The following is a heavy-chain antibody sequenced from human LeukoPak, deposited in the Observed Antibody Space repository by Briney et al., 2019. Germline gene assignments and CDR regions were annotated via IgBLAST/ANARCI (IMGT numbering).Heavy chain of an antibody. D-gene: IGHD3-22*01. CDR2: ISGSGGST. Sequence: PGGSLRLSCAASGFTFSSYAMSWVRQAPGKGLEWVSAISGSGGSTYYADSVKGRFTISRDNSKNTLYLQMNSLRAEDTAVYYCAKAITYYYDSSGLAPWGQGTLATVSS. CDR1: GFTFSSYA. J-gene: IGHJ5*02. CDR3: AKAITYYYDSSGLAP. V-gene: IGHV3-23*01.